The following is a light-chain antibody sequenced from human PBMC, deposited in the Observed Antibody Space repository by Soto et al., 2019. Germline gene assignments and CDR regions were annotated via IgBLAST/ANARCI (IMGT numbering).Light chain of an antibody. V-gene: IGKV3-11*01. CDR2: DAS. Sequence: EIVLTQSPATLSLSPGERATLPCRASQSVSSYLAWYQQKPGQAPRLLIYDASNRATGIPARFSGSGSGTDFTLTISSLEPEDFAVYYCQQRSSNWPPVTFGQGTRLEIK. CDR3: QQRSSNWPPVT. J-gene: IGKJ5*01. CDR1: QSVSSY.